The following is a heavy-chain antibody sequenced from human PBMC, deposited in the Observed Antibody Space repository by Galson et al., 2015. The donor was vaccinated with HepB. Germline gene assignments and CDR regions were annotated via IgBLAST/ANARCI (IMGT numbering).Heavy chain of an antibody. Sequence: SLRLSCAASGFTVNSKHMTWVRQAPGKGLEWVSAIHIDGRTYFADSVRGRFTISRDNSRNTLYLQMNSLRADDTAVYYCAGGGGHDAFDIWGQGTMVTVSS. J-gene: IGHJ3*02. D-gene: IGHD1-26*01. V-gene: IGHV3-53*01. CDR3: AGGGGHDAFDI. CDR1: GFTVNSKH. CDR2: IHIDGRT.